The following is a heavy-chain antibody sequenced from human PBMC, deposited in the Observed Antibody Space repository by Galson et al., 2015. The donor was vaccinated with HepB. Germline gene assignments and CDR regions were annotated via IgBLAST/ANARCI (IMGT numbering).Heavy chain of an antibody. J-gene: IGHJ6*02. D-gene: IGHD4-11*01. V-gene: IGHV3-73*01. CDR1: GFTFSGSA. Sequence: SLRLSCAASGFTFSGSAMHRVRQASGKGLEWVGRIRSKANSYAAAYAASVKGRFTISRDNSKNTLYLQMNSLRAEDTAVYYCAREGWGVSLTTVTNYYYYGMDVWGQGTTVTVSS. CDR2: IRSKANSYAA. CDR3: AREGWGVSLTTVTNYYYYGMDV.